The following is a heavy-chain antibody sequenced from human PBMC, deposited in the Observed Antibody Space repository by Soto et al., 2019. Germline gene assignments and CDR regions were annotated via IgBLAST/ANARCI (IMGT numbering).Heavy chain of an antibody. D-gene: IGHD4-17*01. V-gene: IGHV4-59*01. CDR3: ARFSLNGDYHPLDY. CDR1: GGSIGSYY. J-gene: IGHJ4*02. CDR2: IYYSGST. Sequence: PSETLSLTCTVSGGSIGSYYWSWIRQPPGKGLEWIGYIYYSGSTNYNPSLKSRVTISVDTSKNQFSLKLSSVTAADTAVYYCARFSLNGDYHPLDYWGQGTLVTVSS.